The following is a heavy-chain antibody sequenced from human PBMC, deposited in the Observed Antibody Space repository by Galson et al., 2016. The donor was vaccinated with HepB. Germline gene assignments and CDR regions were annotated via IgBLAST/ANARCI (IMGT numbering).Heavy chain of an antibody. Sequence: LRLSCAASGFTLSSYGMHWVRQAPGKGLEWVAVISYDGSDKYYGDSVKGRFTISRDNSKNTLYLQMNSLRAEDTAVYYCVKDYCGGGSCFPTDSWGQGTLVTVSS. CDR2: ISYDGSDK. V-gene: IGHV3-30*18. J-gene: IGHJ4*02. CDR3: VKDYCGGGSCFPTDS. D-gene: IGHD2-15*01. CDR1: GFTLSSYG.